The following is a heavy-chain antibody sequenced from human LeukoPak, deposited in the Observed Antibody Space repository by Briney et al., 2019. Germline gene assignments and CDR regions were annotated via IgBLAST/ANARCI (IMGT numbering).Heavy chain of an antibody. Sequence: GGSLRLSCAASGFNFSNYAMHWVRQAPGKGLEWVAVISYKGNHKYYADSVKGRFTISRDNSKNKQYLQMNSLRAEDTAVYYCARGSEDYDSSGYYYDLGDYWGQGALVTVSS. V-gene: IGHV3-30*04. D-gene: IGHD3-22*01. CDR3: ARGSEDYDSSGYYYDLGDY. J-gene: IGHJ4*02. CDR2: ISYKGNHK. CDR1: GFNFSNYA.